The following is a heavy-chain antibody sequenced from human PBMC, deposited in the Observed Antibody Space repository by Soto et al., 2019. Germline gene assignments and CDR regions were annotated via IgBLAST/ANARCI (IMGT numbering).Heavy chain of an antibody. CDR1: GFTVSSNY. V-gene: IGHV3-53*01. Sequence: LRLSCAASGFTVSSNYMSWVRQAPGKGLEWVSVIYSGGSTYYADSVKGRFTISRDNSKNTLYLQMNSLRAEDTAVYYCAREGSSGWTALGYWGQGTLVTVSS. CDR2: IYSGGST. D-gene: IGHD3-22*01. J-gene: IGHJ4*02. CDR3: AREGSSGWTALGY.